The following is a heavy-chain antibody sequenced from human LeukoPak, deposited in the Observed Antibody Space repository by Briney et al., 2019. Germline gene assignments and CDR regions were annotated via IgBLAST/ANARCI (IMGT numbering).Heavy chain of an antibody. Sequence: PGGSLRLSCAVSGFTFSSYAMSWVRQAPGKGLEWVSAISGSGGSTYYADSVKGRFTISRDNSKNTLYLQMNSLRAEDTAVYYCARVGIVGALYYFDYWGQGTLVTVSS. V-gene: IGHV3-23*01. J-gene: IGHJ4*02. CDR2: ISGSGGST. CDR3: ARVGIVGALYYFDY. CDR1: GFTFSSYA. D-gene: IGHD1-26*01.